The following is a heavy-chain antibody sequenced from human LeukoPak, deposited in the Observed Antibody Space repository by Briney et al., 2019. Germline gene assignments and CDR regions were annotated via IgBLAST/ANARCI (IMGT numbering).Heavy chain of an antibody. D-gene: IGHD3-3*01. CDR1: GFTFSSYS. CDR3: ATVTYSDFWSGYSLDY. Sequence: PGGSLRLSCAASGFTFSSYSMNWVRQAPGKGLEWVSATSGSGGSTYYADSVKGRFTISRDNSNYTLDLQMNRLRADDAAVYYCATVTYSDFWSGYSLDYWGQGTLVSVSS. CDR2: TSGSGGST. V-gene: IGHV3-23*01. J-gene: IGHJ4*02.